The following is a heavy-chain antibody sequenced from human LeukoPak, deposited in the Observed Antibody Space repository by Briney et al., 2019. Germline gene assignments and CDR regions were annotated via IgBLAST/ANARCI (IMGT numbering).Heavy chain of an antibody. CDR1: GGSISSYY. Sequence: SETLSLTCTVSGGSISSYYWSWIRQPPGKALEWIGYIYYTGTTKYNPSLKSRATISLDTSKNQFSLKLTSVTAADTALFFCARGYDIDVWGQGTTVTVSS. V-gene: IGHV4-59*01. CDR2: IYYTGTT. J-gene: IGHJ6*02. CDR3: ARGYDIDV.